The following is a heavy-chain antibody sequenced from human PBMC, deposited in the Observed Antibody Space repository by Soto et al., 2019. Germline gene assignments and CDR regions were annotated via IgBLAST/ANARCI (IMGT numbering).Heavy chain of an antibody. V-gene: IGHV4-59*01. CDR1: DGSISSYD. D-gene: IGHD2-2*01. Sequence: SRNVSLTGTVSDGSISSYDWGWIGQRPGKGVEGIGYIYYSGSTNYNASLKRRVTISVDTSKNQFSLKLSSVTAADTAVYYCARSYRPYCIFFYCYAYHRDLNDFWSQGSS. CDR3: ARSYRPYCIFFYCYAYHRDLNDF. J-gene: IGHJ6*02. CDR2: IYYSGST.